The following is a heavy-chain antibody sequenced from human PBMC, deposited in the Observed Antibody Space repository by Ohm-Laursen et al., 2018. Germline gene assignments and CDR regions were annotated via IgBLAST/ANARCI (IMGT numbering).Heavy chain of an antibody. V-gene: IGHV3-7*01. CDR3: AREELESSGWAD. CDR1: GFTFSSYW. J-gene: IGHJ4*02. D-gene: IGHD6-19*01. CDR2: IKEDGSVK. Sequence: GSLRLSCSASGFTFSSYWMTWVRQASGKGLEWVAIIKEDGSVKQYVDSVKGRFTISRDNAKNTLYLQMNSLRAEDTAVYYCAREELESSGWADWGQGTLVTVSS.